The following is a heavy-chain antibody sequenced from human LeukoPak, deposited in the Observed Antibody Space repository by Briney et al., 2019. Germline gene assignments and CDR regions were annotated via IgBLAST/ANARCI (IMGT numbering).Heavy chain of an antibody. CDR2: ISAYNGNT. Sequence: ASVKVSCKASGYTFTSYGISWVRQAPGQGLEWMGWISAYNGNTNYAQKLQGRVTMTTDTSTSTAYMELRSLRSDDTAVYYCARDRPLILRYFDWLSSVNFNYYYYGMDVWGQGTTVTVSS. V-gene: IGHV1-18*01. J-gene: IGHJ6*02. D-gene: IGHD3-9*01. CDR1: GYTFTSYG. CDR3: ARDRPLILRYFDWLSSVNFNYYYYGMDV.